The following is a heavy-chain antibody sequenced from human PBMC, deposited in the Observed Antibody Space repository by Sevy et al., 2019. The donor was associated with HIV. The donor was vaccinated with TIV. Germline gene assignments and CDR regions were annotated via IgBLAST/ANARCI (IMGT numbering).Heavy chain of an antibody. J-gene: IGHJ5*02. D-gene: IGHD2-15*01. V-gene: IGHV3-73*01. CDR1: GFTFSGSA. CDR3: TRLPLSCSGGSCHGT. CDR2: IRSKANSYAT. Sequence: GGSLRLSCAASGFTFSGSAMDWVRQASGKGLEWVGRIRSKANSYATAYAASVKGRFTISRDDSKNTAYLQMNSLKTEDTAVYYCTRLPLSCSGGSCHGTWGQGTLVTVSS.